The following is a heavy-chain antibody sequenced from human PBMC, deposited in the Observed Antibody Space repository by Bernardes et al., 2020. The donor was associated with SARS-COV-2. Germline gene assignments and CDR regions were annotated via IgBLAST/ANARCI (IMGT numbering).Heavy chain of an antibody. Sequence: RGSLSLSCPPSGSTFSSHSLNWVRQPPGKGLEWVSPISRSTSYPSYADSVKGRFTISRDNAKNSLYLQMNSLRAEDTAVYYCARGAHHYYDSSGFMYSFDYWGQGTLVTVSS. J-gene: IGHJ4*02. CDR2: ISRSTSYP. V-gene: IGHV3-21*01. CDR1: GSTFSSHS. CDR3: ARGAHHYYDSSGFMYSFDY. D-gene: IGHD3-22*01.